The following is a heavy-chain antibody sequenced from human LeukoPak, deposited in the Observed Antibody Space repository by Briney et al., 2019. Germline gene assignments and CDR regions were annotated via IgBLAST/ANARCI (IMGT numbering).Heavy chain of an antibody. Sequence: ASVKVSCKSSGYIFTTYYMTWVRQAPGQGLEWMGGIIPIFGTANYAQKFQGRVTITTDESTSTAYMELSSLRSEDTAVYYCARNPPERNFGGDCYPPYYYYYMDVWGKGTTVTVSS. J-gene: IGHJ6*03. CDR1: GYIFTTYY. CDR3: ARNPPERNFGGDCYPPYYYYYMDV. CDR2: IIPIFGTA. V-gene: IGHV1-69*05. D-gene: IGHD2-21*02.